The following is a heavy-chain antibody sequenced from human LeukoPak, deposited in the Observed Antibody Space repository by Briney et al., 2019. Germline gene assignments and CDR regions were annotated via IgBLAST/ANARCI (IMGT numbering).Heavy chain of an antibody. D-gene: IGHD6-19*01. J-gene: IGHJ4*02. Sequence: SETLSLTCAVYGGSFSAYYWSWIRQPPGKGLEWIGEINHSGRTIYNPSLTSRVTISVDTSKNQFSLKLNSVTAADTAVYYCARDIGGAGYWGQGTLVTVSS. CDR2: INHSGRT. CDR3: ARDIGGAGY. CDR1: GGSFSAYY. V-gene: IGHV4-34*01.